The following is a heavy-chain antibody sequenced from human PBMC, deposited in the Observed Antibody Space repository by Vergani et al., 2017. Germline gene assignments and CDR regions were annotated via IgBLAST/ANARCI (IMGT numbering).Heavy chain of an antibody. J-gene: IGHJ4*02. CDR3: ARDMEDWSYAEFFDY. CDR2: ITYDGSNE. CDR1: GFTFSSYA. Sequence: QVQLVESGGGVVQPGRSLRLSCAASGFTFSSYAMHWVRQAPGKGLEWVAVITYDGSNEYYADSVKGRFTIARDNSKNTLYLQMNSLRAEDTAVYYCARDMEDWSYAEFFDYWGQGTLVTVSS. D-gene: IGHD1-7*01. V-gene: IGHV3-30*04.